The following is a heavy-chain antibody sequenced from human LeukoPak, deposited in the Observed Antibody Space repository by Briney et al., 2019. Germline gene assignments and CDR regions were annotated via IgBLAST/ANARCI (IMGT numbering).Heavy chain of an antibody. CDR2: INYDGSAK. D-gene: IGHD3-3*01. J-gene: IGHJ4*02. CDR1: GFTFNDYW. CDR3: TKGDPDF. V-gene: IGHV3-7*01. Sequence: TGGSPRLSCTASGFTFNDYWMQWVRQAPGKGLEWVANINYDGSAKYYVDSVKGRFTISRDNAKRSLYLQMNSLRVDNTAVYFCTKGDPDFWGQGTLVTVSS.